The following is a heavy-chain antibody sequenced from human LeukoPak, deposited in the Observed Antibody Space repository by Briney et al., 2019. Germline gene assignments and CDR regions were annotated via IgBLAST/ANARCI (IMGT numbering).Heavy chain of an antibody. CDR2: ISYDGNNK. V-gene: IGHV3-30-3*01. J-gene: IGHJ4*02. Sequence: GGSLRLSCAASGVAFSSYALHWVRQAPGQGLQWVASISYDGNNKYYADSVRGRFTISRDSAKSTLYLQMNSLSTEDTAMYYCARSIVVVTYLAYWGQGTLVTVSS. CDR1: GVAFSSYA. D-gene: IGHD2-21*02. CDR3: ARSIVVVTYLAY.